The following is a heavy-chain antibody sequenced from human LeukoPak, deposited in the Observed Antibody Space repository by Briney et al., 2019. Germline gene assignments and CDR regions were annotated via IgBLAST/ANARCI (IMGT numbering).Heavy chain of an antibody. J-gene: IGHJ5*02. Sequence: GGSLRLSCAASGFTFSNSAMSWVRQGPGKRLEWVSSISNYVGSTYYADSVKGRFTISRDNSRNTLYLQMNSLRAEDTAIYYCARDITAAWGQGTLVTVSS. CDR2: ISNYVGST. CDR1: GFTFSNSA. CDR3: ARDITAA. D-gene: IGHD3-3*01. V-gene: IGHV3-23*01.